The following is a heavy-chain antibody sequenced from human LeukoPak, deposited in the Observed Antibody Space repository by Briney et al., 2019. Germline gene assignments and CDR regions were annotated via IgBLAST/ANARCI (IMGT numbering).Heavy chain of an antibody. J-gene: IGHJ5*02. CDR3: ARLITIFRTFDP. CDR1: GGSFSGYY. Sequence: PSETLSLTCAVYGGSFSGYYWSWIRQPPGKGLEWIGEINHSGSTNYNPSLKSRVTISVDTSKNQFSLKLSSVTAADTAVYYCARLITIFRTFDPWGQGTLVTVSS. V-gene: IGHV4-34*01. CDR2: INHSGST. D-gene: IGHD3-9*01.